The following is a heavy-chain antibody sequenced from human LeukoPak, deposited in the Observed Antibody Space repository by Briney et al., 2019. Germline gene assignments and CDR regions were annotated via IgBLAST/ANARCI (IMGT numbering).Heavy chain of an antibody. D-gene: IGHD3-22*01. CDR3: ARENPSGYYNRPIDY. V-gene: IGHV4-61*01. CDR1: GGSVNSGSYF. CDR2: IYYSGSI. Sequence: PSETLPLTCTVSGGSVNSGSYFWSWIRQPPGKGLEWIGDIYYSGSIKYNPSLKSRVTMSVDTSKNQFSLKLSSVTAADTAIYYCARENPSGYYNRPIDYWGQGTLVTVSS. J-gene: IGHJ4*02.